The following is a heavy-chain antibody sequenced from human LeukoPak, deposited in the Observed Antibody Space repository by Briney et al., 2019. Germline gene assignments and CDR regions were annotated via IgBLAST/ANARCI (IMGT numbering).Heavy chain of an antibody. J-gene: IGHJ4*02. CDR3: ARDVRDSHYD. V-gene: IGHV3-30-3*01. CDR2: ISYDGSNK. Sequence: GRSLRLSCAASGFTFSSYAMHWVRQAPGKGLEWVAVISYDGSNKYYADSVKGRFTISRDNSKDTLYLQMNSLRAEDTAVYYCARDVRDSHYDWGQGTLVAVSS. D-gene: IGHD4-11*01. CDR1: GFTFSSYA.